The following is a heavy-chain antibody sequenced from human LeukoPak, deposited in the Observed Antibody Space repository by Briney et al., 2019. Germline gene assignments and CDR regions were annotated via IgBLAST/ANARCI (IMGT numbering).Heavy chain of an antibody. Sequence: SGGSLRLSCAASGFTFSSYWMSWVRQAPGKGLEWVANIKQDGSEKYYVDSVKGRFTISRDNAKNSLYLQMNSLRAEDTAVYYCARLSGVFSSGWFSWGQGTLVTVSS. CDR3: ARLSGVFSSGWFS. CDR2: IKQDGSEK. J-gene: IGHJ5*02. D-gene: IGHD6-19*01. V-gene: IGHV3-7*01. CDR1: GFTFSSYW.